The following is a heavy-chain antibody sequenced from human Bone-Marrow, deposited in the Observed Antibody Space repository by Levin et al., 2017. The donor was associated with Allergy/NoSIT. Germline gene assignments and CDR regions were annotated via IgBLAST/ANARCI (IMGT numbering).Heavy chain of an antibody. V-gene: IGHV3-7*01. CDR1: GFTFSSYW. J-gene: IGHJ4*02. CDR2: IKQDGSEK. D-gene: IGHD1-1*01. CDR3: ARDQYERLERKIYFDY. Sequence: PGGSLRLSCAASGFTFSSYWMSWVRQAPGKGLEWVANIKQDGSEKYYVDSVKGRFTISRDNAKNSLYLQMNSLRAEDTAVYYCARDQYERLERKIYFDYWGQGTLVTVSS.